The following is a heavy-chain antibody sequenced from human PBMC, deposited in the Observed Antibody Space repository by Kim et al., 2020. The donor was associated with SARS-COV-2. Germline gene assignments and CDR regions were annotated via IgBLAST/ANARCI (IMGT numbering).Heavy chain of an antibody. CDR3: AKDRFPKTYSNWFDP. CDR1: GFTFDDYA. Sequence: GGSLRLSCAASGFTFDDYAMHWVRQAPGKGLEWVSGISWNSGSIGYADSVKGRFTISRDNAKNSLYLQMNSLRAEDTALYYCAKDRFPKTYSNWFDPWGQGTLVTVSS. CDR2: ISWNSGSI. V-gene: IGHV3-9*01. D-gene: IGHD2-15*01. J-gene: IGHJ5*02.